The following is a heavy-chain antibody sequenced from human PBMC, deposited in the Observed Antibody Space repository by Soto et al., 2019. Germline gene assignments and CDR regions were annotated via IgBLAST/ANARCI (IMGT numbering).Heavy chain of an antibody. D-gene: IGHD2-2*02. V-gene: IGHV1-69*01. CDR3: ARGPLRGYCSSTSCYISWFDP. Sequence: QVQLVQSGAEVKKPGSSVKVSCKASGGTFSSYAISWVRQAPGQGLEWMGGIIPIFGTANYAQKFQGRVTITADESTSTAYMELSSLRSEDTAVYYCARGPLRGYCSSTSCYISWFDPWGKGTLVTVSS. CDR1: GGTFSSYA. J-gene: IGHJ5*02. CDR2: IIPIFGTA.